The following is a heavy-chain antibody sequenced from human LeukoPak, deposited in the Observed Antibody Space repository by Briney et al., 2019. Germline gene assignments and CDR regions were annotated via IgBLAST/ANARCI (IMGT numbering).Heavy chain of an antibody. CDR2: FTGGDGSA. Sequence: GGSLRLSCAASGFTFRNSAMSWVRQAPGKGLEWVSTFTGGDGSAYYADSVKGRFTISRDNSKNTLYLQMNSLRAGDTAVYYCAKSSYYDSSGFYREYYFDYWGQGTLVPVSS. V-gene: IGHV3-23*01. CDR1: GFTFRNSA. CDR3: AKSSYYDSSGFYREYYFDY. J-gene: IGHJ4*02. D-gene: IGHD3-22*01.